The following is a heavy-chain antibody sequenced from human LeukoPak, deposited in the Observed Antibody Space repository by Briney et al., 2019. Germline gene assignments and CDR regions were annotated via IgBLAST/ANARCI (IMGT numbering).Heavy chain of an antibody. V-gene: IGHV4-61*02. CDR2: IYTSGST. J-gene: IGHJ6*03. D-gene: IGHD2-2*02. CDR1: GGSISSGSYY. CDR3: ARGAVEIVVVPAAIQDYYYYYMDV. Sequence: PSDTLSLTCTVSGGSISSGSYYWSWIRQPAGKGLEWIGRIYTSGSTNYNPSLKSRVTISVDTSKNQFSLKLSSVTAADTAVYYCARGAVEIVVVPAAIQDYYYYYMDVWGKGTTVTVSS.